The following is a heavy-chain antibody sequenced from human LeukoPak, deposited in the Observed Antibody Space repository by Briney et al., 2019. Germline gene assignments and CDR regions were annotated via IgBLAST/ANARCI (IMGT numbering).Heavy chain of an antibody. CDR1: GGSISSGGYY. CDR3: ARGYSSSPVSDAFDI. V-gene: IGHV4-30-2*01. CDR2: IYHSGST. D-gene: IGHD6-6*01. Sequence: PSETLSLTCTVSGGSISSGGYYWSWIRQPPGKGLEWIGYIYHSGSTYYNPSLKSRVTISVDRSKNQFSLKLSSVTAADTAVYYCARGYSSSPVSDAFDIWGQGTMVTVSS. J-gene: IGHJ3*02.